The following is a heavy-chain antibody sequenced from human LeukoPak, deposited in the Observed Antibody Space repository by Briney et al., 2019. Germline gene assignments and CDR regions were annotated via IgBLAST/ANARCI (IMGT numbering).Heavy chain of an antibody. J-gene: IGHJ1*01. CDR1: GLTFSSYA. D-gene: IGHD6-6*01. V-gene: IGHV3-64*01. CDR3: ATSSSRLADYFQH. CDR2: ISSNGVST. Sequence: GGSLRLSCAASGLTFSSYAMHWVRQAPGKGLKYVSAISSNGVSTYYANSVKGRFTISRDNSKNTLYLQMNSLRAEDTAVYYCATSSSRLADYFQHWGQGTLVTVSS.